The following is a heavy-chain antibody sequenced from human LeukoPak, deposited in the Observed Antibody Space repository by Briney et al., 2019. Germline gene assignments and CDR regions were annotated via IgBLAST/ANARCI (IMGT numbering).Heavy chain of an antibody. D-gene: IGHD1-26*01. V-gene: IGHV3-30*02. Sequence: GGSLRLSCAASGVTFSSYGMHWVRQAPGKGLEWVAFIRDDGINKFYSDSVKGRFTISRDNSKNTLYLQMNSLRTEDTAVYYCATDPSGTYSYYLRYWGQGTLVTVSS. CDR2: IRDDGINK. CDR1: GVTFSSYG. CDR3: ATDPSGTYSYYLRY. J-gene: IGHJ4*02.